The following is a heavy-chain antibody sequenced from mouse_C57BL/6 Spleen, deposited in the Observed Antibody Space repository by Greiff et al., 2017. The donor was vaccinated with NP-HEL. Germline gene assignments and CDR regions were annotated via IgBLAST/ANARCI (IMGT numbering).Heavy chain of an antibody. CDR3: TTAGLGRYFDV. D-gene: IGHD4-1*01. Sequence: EVMLVESGAELVRPGASVKLSCTASGFNIKDDYMHWVKQRPEQGLEWIGWIDPENGDTEYASKFQGKATITADTSSNTAYLQLSSLTSEDTAVYYCTTAGLGRYFDVWGTGTTVTVSS. CDR1: GFNIKDDY. J-gene: IGHJ1*03. V-gene: IGHV14-4*01. CDR2: IDPENGDT.